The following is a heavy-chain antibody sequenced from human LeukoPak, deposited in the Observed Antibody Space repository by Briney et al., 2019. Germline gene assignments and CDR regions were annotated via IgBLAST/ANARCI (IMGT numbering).Heavy chain of an antibody. J-gene: IGHJ4*02. CDR3: ASIIQGGYIIIDC. V-gene: IGHV4-34*01. CDR2: INHSGST. CDR1: GGSFSGYY. Sequence: SETLSLTCAVYGGSFSGYYWSWIRQPPGKGLEWIGEINHSGSTNYNPSLKSRVTISVDTSKNQFSLKLSSVTAADTAVYYCASIIQGGYIIIDCWGQGTLVTVSS. D-gene: IGHD3-22*01.